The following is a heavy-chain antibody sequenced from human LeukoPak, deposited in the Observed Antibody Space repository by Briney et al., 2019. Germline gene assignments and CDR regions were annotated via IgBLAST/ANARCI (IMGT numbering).Heavy chain of an antibody. Sequence: GGSLRLSCAASGFTFSNYAMTWVRQAPGEGLEWVSSLSGRGDNTFYADSVKGRFTISRDNSKNTLHLQMNSLRAEDTAVYYCATAYSYGSGSYYVAFDCWGQGTLVTVSS. J-gene: IGHJ4*02. V-gene: IGHV3-23*01. CDR3: ATAYSYGSGSYYVAFDC. CDR2: LSGRGDNT. D-gene: IGHD3-10*01. CDR1: GFTFSNYA.